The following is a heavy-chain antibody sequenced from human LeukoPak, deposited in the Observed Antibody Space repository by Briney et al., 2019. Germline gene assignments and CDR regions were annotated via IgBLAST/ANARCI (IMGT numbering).Heavy chain of an antibody. J-gene: IGHJ5*02. Sequence: GASVKVSCKAFGATLNIGHAFIWARQAPGQGLQWMGRIIPFLGEVNYAQNFRGRVSFTADKSTATMYMEMKSLRLDDTAIYYCSPCGHAYDWFGPWGQGTLVTVSS. CDR2: IIPFLGEV. D-gene: IGHD5-12*01. V-gene: IGHV1-69*04. CDR1: GATLNIGHA. CDR3: SPCGHAYDWFGP.